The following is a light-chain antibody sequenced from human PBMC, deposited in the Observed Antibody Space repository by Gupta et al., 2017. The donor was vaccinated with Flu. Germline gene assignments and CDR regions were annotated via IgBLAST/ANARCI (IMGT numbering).Light chain of an antibody. CDR2: DAS. J-gene: IGKJ4*01. CDR1: PLLLLY. CDR3: KKRNNFPSSF. V-gene: IGKV3-11*01. Sequence: PLSSLSRPLLLLYLAWYQQKPGKEKRILIYDASNRATGIPARFIGSGCGTDFTLTILLREPEDFAVYYCKKRNNFPSSFFGGWTKVEIK.